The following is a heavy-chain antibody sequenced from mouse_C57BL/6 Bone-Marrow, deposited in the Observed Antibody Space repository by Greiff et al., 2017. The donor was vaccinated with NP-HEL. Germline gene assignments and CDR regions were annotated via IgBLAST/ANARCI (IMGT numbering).Heavy chain of an antibody. CDR2: ILPGSGST. V-gene: IGHV1-9*01. Sequence: QVQLQQSGAELMKPGASVKLSCKATGYTFTGYWIEWVKQRPGHGLEWIGEILPGSGSTNYNEKFKGKATFTAEKSSNTAYMRLSGLTTEVSSIYSCARRIGSTYFDYWGQGTTLTVSS. D-gene: IGHD1-1*01. CDR1: GYTFTGYW. CDR3: ARRIGSTYFDY. J-gene: IGHJ2*01.